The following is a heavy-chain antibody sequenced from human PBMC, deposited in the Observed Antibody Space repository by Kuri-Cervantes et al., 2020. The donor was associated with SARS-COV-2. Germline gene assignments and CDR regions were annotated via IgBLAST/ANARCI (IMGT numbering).Heavy chain of an antibody. CDR2: ISSSSSYI. Sequence: GGSLRLSCAASGFSLSRYTMNWVRQAPGKGLEWVSSISSSSSYIYYADSVKGRFTISRDNAKNSLYLQMNSLRAEDTAVYYCARDFTITIFGVVNTRAWFDPWGQGTLVTVSS. J-gene: IGHJ5*02. CDR3: ARDFTITIFGVVNTRAWFDP. CDR1: GFSLSRYT. D-gene: IGHD3-3*01. V-gene: IGHV3-21*01.